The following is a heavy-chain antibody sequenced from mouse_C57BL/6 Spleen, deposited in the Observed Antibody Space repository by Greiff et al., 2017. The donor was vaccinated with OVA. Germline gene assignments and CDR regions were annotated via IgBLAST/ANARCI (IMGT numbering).Heavy chain of an antibody. CDR1: GYTFTSYW. CDR2: IDPSDSET. J-gene: IGHJ4*01. D-gene: IGHD1-1*01. CDR3: ASPQEHYYGSSPYAMDY. Sequence: QVQLQQPGAELVRPGSSVKLSCKASGYTFTSYWMHWVKQRPIQGLEWIGNIDPSDSETHYNQKFKDKATLTVDKSSSTAYMQLSSLTSEDSAVYYCASPQEHYYGSSPYAMDYWGQGTSVTVSS. V-gene: IGHV1-52*01.